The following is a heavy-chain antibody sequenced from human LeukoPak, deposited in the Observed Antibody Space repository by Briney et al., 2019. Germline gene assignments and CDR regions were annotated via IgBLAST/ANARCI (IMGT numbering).Heavy chain of an antibody. Sequence: GGSLRLSCAASGFTFSSYAMGWVRQAPGKGLEWVSAISGSGGSTYYADSVKGRFTISRDNSKNTLYLQMNSLRAEDTAVYYCVKRELVRDLDYWGQGTLVTVSS. CDR1: GFTFSSYA. J-gene: IGHJ4*02. CDR3: VKRELVRDLDY. V-gene: IGHV3-23*01. D-gene: IGHD6-13*01. CDR2: ISGSGGST.